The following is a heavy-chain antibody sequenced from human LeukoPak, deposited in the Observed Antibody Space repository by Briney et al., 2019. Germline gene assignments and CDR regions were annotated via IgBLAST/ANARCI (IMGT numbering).Heavy chain of an antibody. CDR3: ATLGSYSSSWYGAYFDY. CDR1: GYTLTKLS. CDR2: FDPEDGET. J-gene: IGHJ4*02. Sequence: ASVNVSFTVSGYTLTKLSMHWVRQAPGKGLERMGGFDPEDGETIYAQKFQGRVTMTEDTSTDTAHMELSSLRSEDTAVYYCATLGSYSSSWYGAYFDYWGQGTLITVSS. D-gene: IGHD6-13*01. V-gene: IGHV1-24*01.